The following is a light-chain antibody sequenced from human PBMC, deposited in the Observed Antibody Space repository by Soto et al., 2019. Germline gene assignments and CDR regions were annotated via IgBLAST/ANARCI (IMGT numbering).Light chain of an antibody. CDR2: GAS. Sequence: EIVMTQSPATLSVSPGERATLSCRASQSVRSNLAWYQQKPGQAPRLLIYGASTRATGIPARFSGSGSGTEFILTISSLQSEDFAVYYCQQYNNWPYTFGQGTKLEIK. V-gene: IGKV3-15*01. J-gene: IGKJ2*01. CDR1: QSVRSN. CDR3: QQYNNWPYT.